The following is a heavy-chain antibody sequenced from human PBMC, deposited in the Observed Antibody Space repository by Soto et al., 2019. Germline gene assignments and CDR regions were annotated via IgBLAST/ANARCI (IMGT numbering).Heavy chain of an antibody. D-gene: IGHD3-22*01. CDR3: ARGLYYYDSSGYWGY. CDR2: ISSSSSTI. CDR1: GFTFSSYS. J-gene: IGHJ4*02. Sequence: HPGGSLRLSCAASGFTFSSYSMNWVRQAPGKGLEWVSYISSSSSTIYYADSVKGRFTISRDNAKNSLYLQMNSLGDEDTAVYYCARGLYYYDSSGYWGYWGQGTLVTVSS. V-gene: IGHV3-48*02.